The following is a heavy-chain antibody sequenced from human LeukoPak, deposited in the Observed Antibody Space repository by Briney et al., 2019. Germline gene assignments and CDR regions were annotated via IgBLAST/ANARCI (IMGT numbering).Heavy chain of an antibody. CDR3: DRGDCGGNPDY. D-gene: IGHD4-23*01. J-gene: IGHJ4*02. CDR1: GYTFTNYG. V-gene: IGHV1-18*01. Sequence: ASVKVSCKASGYTFTNYGINWVRQAPGQGVECMGWISGYNGNTNYAQKLQGRVTMTTDTSTTTDYMELRSLRSDDTAMYYCDRGDCGGNPDYWGQGTLVTVSS. CDR2: ISGYNGNT.